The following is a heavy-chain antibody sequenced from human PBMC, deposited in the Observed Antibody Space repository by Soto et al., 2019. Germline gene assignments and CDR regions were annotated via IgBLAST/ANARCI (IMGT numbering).Heavy chain of an antibody. Sequence: QVQLVQSGAEVKKPGSSVKVSCKASGGTFSSYAISWVRQAPGQGLEWMGGIIPIFGTANYAQKFQGRVTITPGEGTSXAYMELSSLRSEDTAVYYCARGPNPPGAYYYGMDVWGQGTTVTVSS. CDR1: GGTFSSYA. V-gene: IGHV1-69*05. J-gene: IGHJ6*02. CDR2: IIPIFGTA. CDR3: ARGPNPPGAYYYGMDV.